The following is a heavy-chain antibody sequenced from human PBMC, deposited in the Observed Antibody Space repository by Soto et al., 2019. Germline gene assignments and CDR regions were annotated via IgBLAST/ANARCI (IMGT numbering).Heavy chain of an antibody. CDR3: AEGSIADPDAFDI. V-gene: IGHV3-23*01. J-gene: IGHJ3*02. CDR2: ISGSGGST. D-gene: IGHD6-6*01. Sequence: GGSLRLSCAASGFTFSSYAMSWVRQAPGKGLEWVSAISGSGGSTYYADSVKGRFTISRDNSKNTLYLQMNSLRAEDTAVYYCAEGSIADPDAFDIWGQGTMVTVSS. CDR1: GFTFSSYA.